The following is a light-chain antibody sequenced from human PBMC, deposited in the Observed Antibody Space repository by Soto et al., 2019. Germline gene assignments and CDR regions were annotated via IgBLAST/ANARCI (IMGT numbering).Light chain of an antibody. J-gene: IGLJ3*02. V-gene: IGLV1-44*01. CDR1: SSNIASNT. Sequence: QSVLAQPPSASATPGQRVTISCSGSSSNIASNTVNWYQQLPGTAPKLLIYSNNQRPSGVPDRFSGSKSGTSASLAISGLQSEDEADYYCATWDDSLNVWVFGGGTKVTVL. CDR3: ATWDDSLNVWV. CDR2: SNN.